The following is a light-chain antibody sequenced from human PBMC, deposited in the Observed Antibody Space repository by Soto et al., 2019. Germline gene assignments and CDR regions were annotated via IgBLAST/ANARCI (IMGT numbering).Light chain of an antibody. CDR2: AAS. J-gene: IGKJ4*01. Sequence: DIQMTQSQSSLSASVGDRVTITCRASQGIRKDLGWYQQKPGKAPKRLIYAASSLQSGVPSRFSGSGSGTEFTLTISSLQPEEFATYYCLQHNSYPLTFGGGTKVEIK. CDR1: QGIRKD. V-gene: IGKV1-17*01. CDR3: LQHNSYPLT.